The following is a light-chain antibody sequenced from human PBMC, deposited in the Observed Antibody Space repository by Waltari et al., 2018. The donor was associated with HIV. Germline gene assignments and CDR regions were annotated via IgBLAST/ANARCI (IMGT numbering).Light chain of an antibody. V-gene: IGKV1-5*03. J-gene: IGKJ1*01. Sequence: DIRLTQSPSTLSASAGDRVAITCRAGQNVGAFLAWYQQKPGKPPKLLIFQASTLEGGVPSRFSVSVSGSYFTLTINGLQSDDFATYYCHQYASFSGTFGQGTKVEL. CDR1: QNVGAF. CDR3: HQYASFSGT. CDR2: QAS.